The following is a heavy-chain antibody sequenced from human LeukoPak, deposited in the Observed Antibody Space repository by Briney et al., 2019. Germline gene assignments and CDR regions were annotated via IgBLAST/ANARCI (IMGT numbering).Heavy chain of an antibody. CDR1: GGTFSSYA. CDR3: ARKSRVVVPAAMSGIGPERIHYYYYGMDV. Sequence: TVKVSCKASGGTFSSYAISWVRQAPGQGLEWMGGIILIFGTANYTQKFQGRVTITADESTSTAYMELSSLRSEDTAVYYCARKSRVVVPAAMSGIGPERIHYYYYGMDVWGQGTTVTVSS. CDR2: IILIFGTA. V-gene: IGHV1-69*13. J-gene: IGHJ6*02. D-gene: IGHD2-2*01.